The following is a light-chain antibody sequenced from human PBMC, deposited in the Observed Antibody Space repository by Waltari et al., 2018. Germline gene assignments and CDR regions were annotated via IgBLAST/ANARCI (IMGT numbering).Light chain of an antibody. CDR1: SSNIGAGYD. Sequence: QSVLTQPPSVYGAPGQRVTISCTGSSSNIGAGYDVHWYQQLPGTAPKLLIYGNSNRPSGVPDRFSGSKSGTSASLAITGLLAEDEADYYCQSYDSSLSAFFGTGTKVTVL. CDR3: QSYDSSLSAF. V-gene: IGLV1-40*01. J-gene: IGLJ1*01. CDR2: GNS.